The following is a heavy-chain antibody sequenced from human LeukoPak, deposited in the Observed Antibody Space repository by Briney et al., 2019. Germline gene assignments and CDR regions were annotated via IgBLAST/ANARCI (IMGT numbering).Heavy chain of an antibody. D-gene: IGHD1-26*01. Sequence: GGSLRLSCAASGFTFSSYGMHWVRQAPGKGLEWVAVISYDGSNKYYADSVKGRFTISGDKSKNTLYLQMNSLRPEDTAFYYCARGPGPIAGAKNPFDIWGQGTMVTVTS. CDR3: ARGPGPIAGAKNPFDI. J-gene: IGHJ3*02. V-gene: IGHV3-30*06. CDR1: GFTFSSYG. CDR2: ISYDGSNK.